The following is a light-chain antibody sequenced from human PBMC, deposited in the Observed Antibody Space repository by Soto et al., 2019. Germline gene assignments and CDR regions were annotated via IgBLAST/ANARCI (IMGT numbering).Light chain of an antibody. CDR1: SSDVGSYNL. CDR3: CSYAGSSTLAYV. Sequence: QSALTQPASVSGSPGQSITISCTGTSSDVGSYNLVSWYQQHPGKAPKLMIYEGSKRPSGVSNRFSGSKSSNTASLTISGLQAEDEADYYCCSYAGSSTLAYVFGTGTKLTVL. CDR2: EGS. J-gene: IGLJ1*01. V-gene: IGLV2-23*01.